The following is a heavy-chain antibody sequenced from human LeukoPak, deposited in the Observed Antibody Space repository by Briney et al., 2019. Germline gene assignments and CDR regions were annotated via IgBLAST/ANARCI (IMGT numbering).Heavy chain of an antibody. V-gene: IGHV1-2*02. D-gene: IGHD1-26*01. Sequence: PGASVKVSCKASGYTFTGYYMHWVRQAPGQGLEWMGWINPNSGGTNYAQKFQGRVTMTRDTSISTAYMELSRLRSDDTAVYYCASPFSYSGSDPGAFDIWGQGTMVTVSS. CDR1: GYTFTGYY. CDR2: INPNSGGT. CDR3: ASPFSYSGSDPGAFDI. J-gene: IGHJ3*02.